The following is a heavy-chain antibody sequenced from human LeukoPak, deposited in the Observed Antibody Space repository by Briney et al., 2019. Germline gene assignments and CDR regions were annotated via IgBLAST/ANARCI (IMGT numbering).Heavy chain of an antibody. V-gene: IGHV3-23*01. D-gene: IGHD4-23*01. CDR3: AKAITVVTDLDY. Sequence: GGSLRLSCAASGFTFSSYAMNWVRQAPGKGLEWISAISGSGGSTYYADSVKGRFTISRDNSKNTLYLQMNSLRAEDTAVYYCAKAITVVTDLDYWGQGTLVTVSS. CDR1: GFTFSSYA. CDR2: ISGSGGST. J-gene: IGHJ4*02.